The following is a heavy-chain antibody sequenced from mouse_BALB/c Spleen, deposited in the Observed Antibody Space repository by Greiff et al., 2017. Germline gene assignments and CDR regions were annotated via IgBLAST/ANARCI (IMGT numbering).Heavy chain of an antibody. CDR2: ISSGSSTI. V-gene: IGHV5-17*02. Sequence: EVHLVESGGGLVQPGGSRKLSCAASGFTFSSFGMHWVRQAPEKGLEWVAYISSGSSTIYYADTVKGRFTISRDNPKNTLFLQMTSLRSEDTAMYYCARRVGRDAMDYWGQGTSVTVSS. J-gene: IGHJ4*01. D-gene: IGHD4-1*01. CDR1: GFTFSSFG. CDR3: ARRVGRDAMDY.